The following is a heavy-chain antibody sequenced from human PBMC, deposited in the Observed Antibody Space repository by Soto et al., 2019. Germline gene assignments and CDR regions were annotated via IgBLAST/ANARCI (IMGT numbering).Heavy chain of an antibody. Sequence: EVELVESGGVLVQPGGSLKLSCAASAFTLSGSVTHWVRQASGKGLEWVGRIRTKSNNYATAYAASVKGRFTVSRDDSENTAYLQMNSLKTEDTAVYYCTNGVDVWGQGTTVTASS. V-gene: IGHV3-73*02. J-gene: IGHJ6*02. CDR3: TNGVDV. CDR2: IRTKSNNYAT. CDR1: AFTLSGSV.